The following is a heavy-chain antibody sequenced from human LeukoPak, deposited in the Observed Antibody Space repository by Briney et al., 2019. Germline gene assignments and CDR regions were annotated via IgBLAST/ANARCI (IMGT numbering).Heavy chain of an antibody. CDR1: GFTFSSYE. CDR3: ARDLDMDTTYFDF. J-gene: IGHJ4*02. CDR2: ISSSSSYI. Sequence: GGSLRLSCAASGFTFSSYEMNWVRQAPGKGLEWVSSISSSSSYIYYADSMKGRFTISRGNARNSLYLQMNTLRAEDTAVYYCARDLDMDTTYFDFWGQGTLVTVSS. V-gene: IGHV3-21*01. D-gene: IGHD5-18*01.